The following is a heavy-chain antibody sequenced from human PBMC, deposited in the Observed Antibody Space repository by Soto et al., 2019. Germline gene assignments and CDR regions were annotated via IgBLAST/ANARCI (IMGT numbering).Heavy chain of an antibody. D-gene: IGHD1-26*01. J-gene: IGHJ3*02. V-gene: IGHV3-23*01. Sequence: GGSLRLSCEASGFTFSTYAMSWVRQAPGEGLEWISTISGRGGATYYADSVRGRFAISRDNSKNTLYIQMNSLRADDTAVYYCEKDHSGTYIHDAFHIWGRGTMVTVSS. CDR1: GFTFSTYA. CDR2: ISGRGGAT. CDR3: EKDHSGTYIHDAFHI.